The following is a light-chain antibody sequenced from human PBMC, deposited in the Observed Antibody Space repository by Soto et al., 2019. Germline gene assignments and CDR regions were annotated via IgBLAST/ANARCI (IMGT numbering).Light chain of an antibody. V-gene: IGLV2-23*03. CDR1: SSDGGSYNL. CDR3: CSYAGSSTFVVV. Sequence: QSALTQPASVSGSPGQSITISCTGTSSDGGSYNLVSWYQQHPGKAPKLMIYEGSKRPSGVSNRFSGSKSGNTASLTISGLQAEDEADYYCCSYAGSSTFVVVFGGGTKVTVL. CDR2: EGS. J-gene: IGLJ2*01.